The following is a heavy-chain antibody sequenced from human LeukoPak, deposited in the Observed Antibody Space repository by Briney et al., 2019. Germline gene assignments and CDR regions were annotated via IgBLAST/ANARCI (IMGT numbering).Heavy chain of an antibody. J-gene: IGHJ4*02. CDR1: GFTFSSYS. CDR3: ARTYDFWSGYYPSYPYDY. V-gene: IGHV3-21*01. D-gene: IGHD3-3*01. CDR2: ISSSSSYI. Sequence: GGSLRLSCAASGFTFSSYSMNWVRQAPGKGLEWVSSISSSSSYIYYADSVKGRFTISRDNAKNSLYLQMNGLRAEDTAVYYCARTYDFWSGYYPSYPYDYWGQGTLVTVSS.